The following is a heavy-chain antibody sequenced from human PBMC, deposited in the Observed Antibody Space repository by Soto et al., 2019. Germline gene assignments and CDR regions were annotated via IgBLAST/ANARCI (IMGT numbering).Heavy chain of an antibody. V-gene: IGHV4-39*01. CDR2: VYYRGRS. Sequence: SETLSLTCTVSGGSVSNSNYYWGWIRQSPGKGLEWIGSVYYRGRSYSKSSVKSRVTISVDTSKNQFSLNLNSVTASDTAVFYCVSQRTSVLTQAYFDYWGPGALVTVSS. CDR1: GGSVSNSNYY. D-gene: IGHD2-8*01. CDR3: VSQRTSVLTQAYFDY. J-gene: IGHJ4*02.